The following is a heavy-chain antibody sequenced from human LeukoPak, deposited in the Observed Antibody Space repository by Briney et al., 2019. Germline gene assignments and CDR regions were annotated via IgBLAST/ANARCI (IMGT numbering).Heavy chain of an antibody. D-gene: IGHD5-12*01. J-gene: IGHJ4*02. CDR3: VREGLYSGYEWY. CDR2: IKQDGSEK. CDR1: GFTFSSYW. V-gene: IGHV3-7*01. Sequence: PGQSLRLSYAASGFTFSSYWTSWVRQAPGKGLEWVANIKQDGSEKYYVDSVKGRFTISRDNAKNSLYLQMNSLRAEDTAVYYCVREGLYSGYEWYWGQGTLVTVSS.